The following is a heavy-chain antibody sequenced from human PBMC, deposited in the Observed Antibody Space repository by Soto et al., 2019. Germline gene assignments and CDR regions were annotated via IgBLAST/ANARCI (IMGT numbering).Heavy chain of an antibody. J-gene: IGHJ4*02. CDR3: ARAYYYDSSGYYWDH. CDR2: IYYSGST. V-gene: IGHV4-59*01. Sequence: PSETLSLTCTVSGGSISSYYWSWIRQPPGKGLEWIGYIYYSGSTNYNPSLKGRVTISVDTSKNQFSLKLSSVTAADTAVYYCARAYYYDSSGYYWDHWGQGTLVTVSS. CDR1: GGSISSYY. D-gene: IGHD3-22*01.